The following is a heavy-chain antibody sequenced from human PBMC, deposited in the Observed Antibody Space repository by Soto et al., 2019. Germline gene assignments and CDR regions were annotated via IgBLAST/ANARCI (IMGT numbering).Heavy chain of an antibody. J-gene: IGHJ5*02. V-gene: IGHV2-5*02. CDR2: LYWDDDK. D-gene: IGHD2-15*01. CDR1: GFSISADGVG. CDR3: AHSRRGESCSCGSCYHFDP. Sequence: QITLKESGPALVKPTQTLTLTCSCSGFSISADGVGVGWIRQPPGKALEWLAILYWDDDKRYSPSLNSRLTRTKYTSSNQGVLTMTNVDAVDTATYFCAHSRRGESCSCGSCYHFDPGSQGSRVAVSS.